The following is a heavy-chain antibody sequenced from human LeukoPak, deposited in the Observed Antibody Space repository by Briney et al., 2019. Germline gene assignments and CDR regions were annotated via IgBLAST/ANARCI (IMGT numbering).Heavy chain of an antibody. V-gene: IGHV1-69*05. CDR1: GGTFSSYA. CDR3: ARGDYNGNPRGY. Sequence: ASVKVSCKASGGTFSSYAISWVRQAPGQGLEWMGGIIPIFGTANYAQKFQGRVTITTDESTSTAYMELSSLRSEDTAVYYCARGDYNGNPRGYWGQGTLVTVSS. D-gene: IGHD1-1*01. CDR2: IIPIFGTA. J-gene: IGHJ4*02.